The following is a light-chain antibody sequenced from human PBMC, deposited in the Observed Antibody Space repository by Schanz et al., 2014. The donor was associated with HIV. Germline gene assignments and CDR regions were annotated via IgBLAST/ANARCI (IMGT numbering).Light chain of an antibody. J-gene: IGLJ3*02. CDR1: SSNIGSNT. Sequence: QSVLTQPPSASGTPGQRVTISCSGSSSNIGSNTVNWHQQLPGTAPKPLIYSDNQRPSRVPDRFFGSKSGTSASLAISGLQSEDEADYYCAGWDDSLNVWVFGGGTKLTVL. V-gene: IGLV1-44*01. CDR2: SDN. CDR3: AGWDDSLNVWV.